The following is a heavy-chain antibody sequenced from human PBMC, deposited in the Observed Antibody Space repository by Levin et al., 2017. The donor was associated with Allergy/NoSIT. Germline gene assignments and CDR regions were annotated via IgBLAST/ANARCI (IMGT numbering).Heavy chain of an antibody. D-gene: IGHD4-17*01. Sequence: LSLTCAASGFTFSSSWMSWVRQAPGKGLEWVANIKQDGSEKYYVDSVKGRFTISRDNAKNSLYLQMNSLRAEDTAVYYCAPLPWRDYAFDYWGQGTLVTVSS. J-gene: IGHJ4*02. CDR1: GFTFSSSW. CDR3: APLPWRDYAFDY. CDR2: IKQDGSEK. V-gene: IGHV3-7*02.